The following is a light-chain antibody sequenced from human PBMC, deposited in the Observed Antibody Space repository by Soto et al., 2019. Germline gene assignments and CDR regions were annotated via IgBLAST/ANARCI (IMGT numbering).Light chain of an antibody. CDR3: ATWDDRLTVWV. CDR1: NSNIGSNA. Sequence: QSVLTQSPSVSGAPRQSVNISCSGNNSNIGSNAVHWYQQLPGKAPKLLMYYNDMLPSGVSDRFSGSKSGTSASLAISGLQSEDEGDYYCATWDDRLTVWVFGGGTKVTVL. CDR2: YND. J-gene: IGLJ3*02. V-gene: IGLV1-36*01.